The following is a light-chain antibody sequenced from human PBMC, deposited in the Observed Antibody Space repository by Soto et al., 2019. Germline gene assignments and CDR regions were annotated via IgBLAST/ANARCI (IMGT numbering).Light chain of an antibody. CDR2: GES. CDR3: QQYNNWPPWT. V-gene: IGKV3D-15*01. Sequence: EIVMTQSPATLSVSPGERATLSCRASQSISSNLAWYQQKPGQAPRLLIYGESTRATGIPARFSGSGSGTEFTLTISSLQSEDFAVYYCQQYNNWPPWTFGQGTMVEIK. CDR1: QSISSN. J-gene: IGKJ1*01.